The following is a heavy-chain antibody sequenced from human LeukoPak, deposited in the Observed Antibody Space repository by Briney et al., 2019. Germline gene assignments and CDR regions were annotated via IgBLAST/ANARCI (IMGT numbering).Heavy chain of an antibody. CDR1: GGSVSSGAYC. V-gene: IGHV4-30-2*01. J-gene: IGHJ4*02. CDR3: ASFDNDRLNVSARTGRS. CDR2: MSHSWST. D-gene: IGHD1-1*01. Sequence: SETLSLTCAVSGGSVSSGAYCWTWIRQPPGKGLEWIGSMSHSWSTHYNASLQSRVPISADISKNQFSLTLNSVTAADTAIYYCASFDNDRLNVSARTGRSWGEGNLVIVSS.